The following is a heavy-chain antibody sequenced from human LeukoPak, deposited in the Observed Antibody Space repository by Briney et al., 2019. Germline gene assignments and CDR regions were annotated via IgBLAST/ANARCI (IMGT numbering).Heavy chain of an antibody. Sequence: GGSLKLSCVASGFTFSSYGTHWVRQAPGKGLEWVAFIRYDGSNKYYADSVKGRFTISRDNSKNTLYLQMNSLRAEDTAVYYCAKDTVGYCSSTSCSDAFDIWGQGTMVTVSS. CDR2: IRYDGSNK. CDR3: AKDTVGYCSSTSCSDAFDI. V-gene: IGHV3-30*02. D-gene: IGHD2-2*01. J-gene: IGHJ3*02. CDR1: GFTFSSYG.